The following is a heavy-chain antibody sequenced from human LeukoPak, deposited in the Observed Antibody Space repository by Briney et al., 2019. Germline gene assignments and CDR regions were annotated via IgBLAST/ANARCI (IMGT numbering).Heavy chain of an antibody. J-gene: IGHJ4*02. CDR2: IYYSGST. CDR1: GCSIRSSSYY. V-gene: IGHV4-39*01. D-gene: IGHD4/OR15-4a*01. Sequence: SETLSLTCTVPGCSIRSSSYYWGWIRQPPGKGLEWIGSIYYSGSTYYNPSLKSRVTISVDTSKNQFSLNLNSVTAADTAVYYCARQRWGDYGRVDYWGQGTLVTVSS. CDR3: ARQRWGDYGRVDY.